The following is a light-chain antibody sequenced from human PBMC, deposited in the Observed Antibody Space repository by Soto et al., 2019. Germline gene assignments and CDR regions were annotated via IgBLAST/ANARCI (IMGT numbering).Light chain of an antibody. CDR3: SSYTSSSTR. V-gene: IGLV2-14*01. CDR1: SSDVGGYNY. CDR2: DVS. J-gene: IGLJ2*01. Sequence: QPVLTQPASVSGSPGQTITISCTGTSSDVGGYNYVSWYQQHPGKPPKLMIYDVSNRPSGVSNRFSGSKSGNTAALTISGLQDEDESDYYCSSYTSSSTRFGGGTKLTVL.